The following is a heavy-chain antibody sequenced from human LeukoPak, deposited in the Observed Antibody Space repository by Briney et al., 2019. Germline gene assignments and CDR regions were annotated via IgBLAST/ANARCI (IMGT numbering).Heavy chain of an antibody. V-gene: IGHV3-21*01. J-gene: IGHJ4*02. Sequence: PGGSLRLFCAASGFTFTTFNMNWVRQSPGKGLEWVSCISSSSDYIYYADSVRGRFTISRDNSRNSLYLQMNSQRAEDTAVYYCAGLATVTTFYYFDYWGQGTLVTVSS. CDR3: AGLATVTTFYYFDY. CDR2: ISSSSDYI. CDR1: GFTFTTFN. D-gene: IGHD4-17*01.